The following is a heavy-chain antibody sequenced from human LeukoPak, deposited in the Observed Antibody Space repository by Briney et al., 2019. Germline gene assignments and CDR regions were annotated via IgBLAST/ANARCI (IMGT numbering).Heavy chain of an antibody. J-gene: IGHJ6*02. CDR1: GGSFSSGSYY. Sequence: PSETLSLTCTVSGGSFSSGSYYWSWIRQPPGKGLEWIGYIYCSGSTNYNPSLKSRVTISVDTSKNQFSLKLSSVTAADTAVYYCQRIYYYYGMDVWGQGTTVTVSS. V-gene: IGHV4-61*01. CDR3: QRIYYYYGMDV. CDR2: IYCSGST.